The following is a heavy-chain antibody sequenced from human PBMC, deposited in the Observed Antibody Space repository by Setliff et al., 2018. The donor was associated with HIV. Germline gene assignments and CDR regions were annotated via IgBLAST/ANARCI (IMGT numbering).Heavy chain of an antibody. CDR1: GGAFNDFY. CDR2: RYAGGSA. Sequence: SETLSLTCAVYGGAFNDFYWSWIRQPAGKGLEWIGNRYAGGSANYAPSLKGRVSISEDTSKNQFSLELKSVTAADTAVYYCAREFEYYDSRGFRYYYMDVSGKGTAVTVSS. J-gene: IGHJ6*03. D-gene: IGHD3-22*01. V-gene: IGHV4-59*10. CDR3: AREFEYYDSRGFRYYYMDV.